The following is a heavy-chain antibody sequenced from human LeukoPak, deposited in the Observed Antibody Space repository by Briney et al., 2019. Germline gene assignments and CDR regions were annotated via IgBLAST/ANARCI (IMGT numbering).Heavy chain of an antibody. CDR3: AREEADGSTDY. J-gene: IGHJ4*02. Sequence: GGSLRLSCAASGFVFNSHSMHWVRQAPGKGLECVSAISGNGGSTYYANSVKGRFTISRDNSKNTLYLQMGSLRGEDTALYYCAREEADGSTDYWGQGTLVTVSS. CDR1: GFVFNSHS. V-gene: IGHV3-64*01. CDR2: ISGNGGST. D-gene: IGHD6-13*01.